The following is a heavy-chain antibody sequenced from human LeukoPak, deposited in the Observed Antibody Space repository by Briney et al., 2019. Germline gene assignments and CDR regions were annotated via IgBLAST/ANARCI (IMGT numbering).Heavy chain of an antibody. D-gene: IGHD3-3*01. CDR1: GFTVSSNY. V-gene: IGHV3-66*01. Sequence: GGSLRLSCAASGFTVSSNYMSWVRQAPGKGLEGVSVIYSGGSTYYADSVKGRFTISRDNSKNTLYLQMNSLRAEDTAVYYCAIRENTIFGVEFYGMDVWGQGTTVTVSS. CDR2: IYSGGST. J-gene: IGHJ6*02. CDR3: AIRENTIFGVEFYGMDV.